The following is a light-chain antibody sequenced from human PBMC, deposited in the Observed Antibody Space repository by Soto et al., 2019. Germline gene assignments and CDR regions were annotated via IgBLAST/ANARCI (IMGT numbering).Light chain of an antibody. CDR2: GAS. V-gene: IGKV3-15*01. CDR1: QSVSSN. Sequence: EIVMTQSPATLSVSPGERATLSCRASQSVSSNLAWYQQKHGQAPRLLIYGASTRATGIPARFSGSGSGTEFTLTCSSLQSEYFAVYSCQQYNNWPPITFGPGTNVDIK. J-gene: IGKJ3*01. CDR3: QQYNNWPPIT.